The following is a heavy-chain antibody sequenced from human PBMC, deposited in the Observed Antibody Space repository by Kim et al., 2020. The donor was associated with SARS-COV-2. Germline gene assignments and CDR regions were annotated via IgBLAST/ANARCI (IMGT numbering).Heavy chain of an antibody. Sequence: VKGRFTISRDNAKNSLYLQMNSLRAEDTAVYYCARDMSGGIAARPSPFDYWGQGTLVTVSS. V-gene: IGHV3-11*06. CDR3: ARDMSGGIAARPSPFDY. J-gene: IGHJ4*02. D-gene: IGHD6-6*01.